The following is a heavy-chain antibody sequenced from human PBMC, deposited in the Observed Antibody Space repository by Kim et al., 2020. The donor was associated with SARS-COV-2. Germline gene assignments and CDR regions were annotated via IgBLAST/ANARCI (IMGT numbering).Heavy chain of an antibody. CDR2: INPSGGST. D-gene: IGHD1-1*01. V-gene: IGHV1-46*01. Sequence: ASVKVSCKASGYSFTGYYMHWVRQAPGHGLEWMGTINPSGGSTSYAQKIQGRLSVTRDTSTTTVYMELSSLRSDDTAVYFCARDGHWYMEYWGLGTLVTVSS. J-gene: IGHJ4*02. CDR3: ARDGHWYMEY. CDR1: GYSFTGYY.